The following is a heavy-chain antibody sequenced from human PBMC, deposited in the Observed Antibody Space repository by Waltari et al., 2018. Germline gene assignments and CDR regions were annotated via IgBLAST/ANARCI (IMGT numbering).Heavy chain of an antibody. V-gene: IGHV4-4*02. CDR3: AGDRAIGLFFDY. CDR2: VHHSGKT. J-gene: IGHJ4*02. D-gene: IGHD2-2*01. Sequence: QVQLQESGQGLVKPSGTLSLTCAVSGDSISGNYWWSWVRQSPEKGLAWIGQVHHSGKTHYNPSLQSRVTRSVDKPKNQFSLNLNSVTAADTAVYYCAGDRAIGLFFDYWGRGTLVTVSS. CDR1: GDSISGNYW.